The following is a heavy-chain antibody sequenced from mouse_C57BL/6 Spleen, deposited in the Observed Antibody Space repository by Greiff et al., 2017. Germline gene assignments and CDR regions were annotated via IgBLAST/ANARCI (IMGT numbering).Heavy chain of an antibody. CDR2: ISSGSSTI. J-gene: IGHJ1*03. CDR3: ARHGRSPYWYFDV. V-gene: IGHV5-17*01. D-gene: IGHD1-1*01. CDR1: GFTFSDYG. Sequence: EVKLMESGGGLVKPGGSLKLSCAASGFTFSDYGMHWVRQAPEKGLEWVAYISSGSSTIYYADTVKGRFTISRDNAKNTLFLQMTSLRSEDTAMYCCARHGRSPYWYFDVWGTGTTVTVSS.